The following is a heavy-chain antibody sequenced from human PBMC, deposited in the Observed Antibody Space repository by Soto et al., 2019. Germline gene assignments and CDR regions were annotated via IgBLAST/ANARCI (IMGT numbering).Heavy chain of an antibody. V-gene: IGHV3-23*01. D-gene: IGHD3-22*01. CDR3: AKDPDYYDSSISDY. J-gene: IGHJ4*02. CDR2: ISGSGGST. Sequence: EVQLLESGGGLVQPGGSLRLSCAASGFTFSSYAMSWVRQAPGKGLEWVSAISGSGGSTYYADSVKGRFTISRDNSKNTLYLQMNSLRAEDTAVYYCAKDPDYYDSSISDYWGQGTLVTVSP. CDR1: GFTFSSYA.